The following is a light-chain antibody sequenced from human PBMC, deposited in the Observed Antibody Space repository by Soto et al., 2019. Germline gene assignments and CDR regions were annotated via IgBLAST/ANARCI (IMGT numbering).Light chain of an antibody. CDR1: SSDVGGYNY. CDR2: EVN. J-gene: IGLJ1*01. CDR3: SSYAGSSNV. V-gene: IGLV2-8*01. Sequence: QSALTHPPSASGSPGQSVAISCTGTSSDVGGYNYVSLYQQHPGKAPKLMIYEVNKRPSGVPDRFSGSKSGNTASLTVSGLQAEDEADYYCSSYAGSSNVFGTGTKVTVL.